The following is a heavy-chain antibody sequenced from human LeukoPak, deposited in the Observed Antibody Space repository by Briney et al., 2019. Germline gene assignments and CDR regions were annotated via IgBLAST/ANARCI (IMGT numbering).Heavy chain of an antibody. D-gene: IGHD3-22*01. J-gene: IGHJ3*02. V-gene: IGHV3-43*01. CDR1: GFTFDDYI. CDR3: AKARGLIGGAFDI. Sequence: GGSLRLSCAASGFTFDDYIMHWVRQAPGQGLEWVSLISWYGNTTYYADSVKGRFTSSRDNSKNSLFLQMNSLRTEDTALYYCAKARGLIGGAFDIWGQGTMVTVSS. CDR2: ISWYGNTT.